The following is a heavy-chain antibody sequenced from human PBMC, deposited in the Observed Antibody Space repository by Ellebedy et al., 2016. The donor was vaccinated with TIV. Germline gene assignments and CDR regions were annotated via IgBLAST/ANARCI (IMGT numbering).Heavy chain of an antibody. CDR2: IDNDGSAI. Sequence: GESLKISCVASTFNFRNYWMHWVRQAPGKGLVWVSYIDNDGSAINYADSVKGRFTVSRDNAKNILYLQMNNLTPEDAAVYYCARDRDDPNDGDAFDIWGQGTMVTVSS. J-gene: IGHJ3*02. V-gene: IGHV3-74*01. CDR1: TFNFRNYW. CDR3: ARDRDDPNDGDAFDI.